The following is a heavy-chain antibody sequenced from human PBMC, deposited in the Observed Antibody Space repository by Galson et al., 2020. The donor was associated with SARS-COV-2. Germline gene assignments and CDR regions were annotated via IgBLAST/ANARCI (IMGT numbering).Heavy chain of an antibody. CDR3: ARAPHLVGFRNLAYYCYHGLDV. J-gene: IGHJ6*02. Sequence: SETLSLTCAVYGGSFTGYYWSWICQPPGKGLEWIGEINYSGDMNYNPSLKSRVTITIDTSNNQFSLKLNSVTAADTAVYYCARAPHLVGFRNLAYYCYHGLDVWCQGTTVTVSS. CDR1: GGSFTGYY. V-gene: IGHV4-34*01. CDR2: INYSGDM. D-gene: IGHD3-16*01.